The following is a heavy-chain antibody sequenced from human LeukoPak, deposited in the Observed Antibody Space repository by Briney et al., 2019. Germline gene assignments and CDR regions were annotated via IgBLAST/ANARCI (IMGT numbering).Heavy chain of an antibody. D-gene: IGHD3-9*01. CDR2: ISGSGGST. V-gene: IGHV3-23*01. Sequence: PGGSLRLSCAASGFTFSSYAMSWVRQAPGKGLEWVSAISGSGGSTYYADSVKGRFTISRDNAKNSLYLQMNSLRAEDTAVYYCARPAHYDILTGYYPLDYWGQGTLVTVSS. CDR3: ARPAHYDILTGYYPLDY. J-gene: IGHJ4*02. CDR1: GFTFSSYA.